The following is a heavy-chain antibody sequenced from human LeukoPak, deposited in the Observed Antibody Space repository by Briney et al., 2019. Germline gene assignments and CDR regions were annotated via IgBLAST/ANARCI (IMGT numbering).Heavy chain of an antibody. CDR3: ASYSSTWYAEYFQH. V-gene: IGHV1-2*02. D-gene: IGHD6-13*01. Sequence: ASVKVSCKASGYTFTSYYIHWVRQAPGQGLEWMGWINPNSGGTSYAQKFQGRVTMTRDTSISTAYLELSRLRSDDTAVYYCASYSSTWYAEYFQHWGQGTLVTVSS. J-gene: IGHJ1*01. CDR2: INPNSGGT. CDR1: GYTFTSYY.